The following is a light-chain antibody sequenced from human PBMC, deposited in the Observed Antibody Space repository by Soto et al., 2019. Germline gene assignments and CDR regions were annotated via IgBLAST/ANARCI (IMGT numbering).Light chain of an antibody. J-gene: IGKJ2*01. V-gene: IGKV3-20*01. CDR2: GAS. Sequence: EIVLTQSPGSLSLSPGERATLSCRASESVTSNQLAWYQQKPGQAPRLLIYGASTRASGVPDRFSGSGSGTDFTLTISRLEPEDFAVYYCQRYGTSRGTFGQGTKLEIK. CDR3: QRYGTSRGT. CDR1: ESVTSNQ.